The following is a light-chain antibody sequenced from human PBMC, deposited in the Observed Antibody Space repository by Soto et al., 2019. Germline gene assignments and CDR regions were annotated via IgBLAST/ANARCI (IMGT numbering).Light chain of an antibody. J-gene: IGLJ1*01. Sequence: QSVLTQPPSVSEAPGQRVTISCTGSSSNIGAGYEAHWYQQVPGTAPKLLICENNNRPSGVPDRFSGSKSGTSASLAITGLQAEDEAEYYCQSYDSSLSGYVFGTETKLTVL. CDR3: QSYDSSLSGYV. CDR1: SSNIGAGYE. V-gene: IGLV1-40*01. CDR2: ENN.